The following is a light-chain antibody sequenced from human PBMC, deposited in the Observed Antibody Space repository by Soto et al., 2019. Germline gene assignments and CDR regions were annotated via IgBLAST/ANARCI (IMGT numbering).Light chain of an antibody. CDR3: ASWDDSLTGPV. J-gene: IGLJ3*02. CDR1: RSNIGSNT. Sequence: QSVLTQPPSASGTPGQRVTISCSGSRSNIGSNTVHWYQQLPGTAPKLLIFANNQRPSGLPDRFSGSKSGTSASLAISGLQYEEEADYYCASWDDSLTGPVFGGGTKLTVL. V-gene: IGLV1-44*01. CDR2: ANN.